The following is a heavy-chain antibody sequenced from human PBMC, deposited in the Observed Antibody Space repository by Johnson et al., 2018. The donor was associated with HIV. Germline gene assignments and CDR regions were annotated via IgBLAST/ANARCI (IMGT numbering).Heavy chain of an antibody. J-gene: IGHJ3*02. CDR3: AKDPTTYYYDSSGYRTGGDAFDM. Sequence: QVLLVESGGGVVQPGRSLRLSCAASGFTFSSYVMHWVRQAPGKGLEGVAVISFDGSKKYHADSVKGRFTISRDNSKNTLYLQMNSLRAEDTAVYYCAKDPTTYYYDSSGYRTGGDAFDMWGQGTMVTVSS. D-gene: IGHD3-22*01. V-gene: IGHV3-30*18. CDR2: ISFDGSKK. CDR1: GFTFSSYV.